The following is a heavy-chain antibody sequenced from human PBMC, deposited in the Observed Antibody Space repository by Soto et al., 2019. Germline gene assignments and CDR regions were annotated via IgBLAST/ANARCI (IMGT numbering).Heavy chain of an antibody. CDR2: INHSGST. CDR3: AREGAMGLKY. Sequence: SETLSLTCAFYCGSFIGYYWSWIRQPPGKGLEWIGEINHSGSTNYNPSLKSRVTISVDTSKNQFSLKLCSVTAADTAVYYCAREGAMGLKYWGQGTLVTVSS. D-gene: IGHD5-18*01. V-gene: IGHV4-34*01. J-gene: IGHJ4*02. CDR1: CGSFIGYY.